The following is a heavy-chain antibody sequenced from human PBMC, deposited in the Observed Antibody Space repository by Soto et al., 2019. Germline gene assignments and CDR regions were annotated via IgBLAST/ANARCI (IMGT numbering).Heavy chain of an antibody. V-gene: IGHV4-39*01. J-gene: IGHJ3*02. D-gene: IGHD4-17*01. CDR3: ARTEGDLLDYGGNPNAFDI. CDR1: GGSISSSSYY. Sequence: SETLSLTCTVSGGSISSSSYYWGWIRQPPGKGLEWIGSIYYSGSTYYNPSLKSRVTISVDTSKNQFSLKLSSVTAADTAVYYCARTEGDLLDYGGNPNAFDIWGQGTMVTVSS. CDR2: IYYSGST.